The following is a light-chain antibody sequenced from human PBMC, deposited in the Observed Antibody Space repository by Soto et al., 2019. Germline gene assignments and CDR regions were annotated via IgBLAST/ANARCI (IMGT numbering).Light chain of an antibody. J-gene: IGKJ2*01. CDR2: AAS. V-gene: IGKV3-20*01. CDR3: QQYGGSPRT. CDR1: QSIRNS. Sequence: EIVLTHSPGTLSLSPGERATLSCRASQSIRNSLAWYQQRPGQSPRLLIYAASSRATGVPDRFSGGGSATDFTLTVSRLEPEDFAVYYCQQYGGSPRTFGQGTTLEIK.